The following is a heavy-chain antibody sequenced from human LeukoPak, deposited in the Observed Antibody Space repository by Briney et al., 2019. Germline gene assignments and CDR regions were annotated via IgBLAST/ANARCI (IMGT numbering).Heavy chain of an antibody. J-gene: IGHJ4*02. CDR2: ISYDGNKK. D-gene: IGHD3-22*01. V-gene: IGHV3-30-3*01. CDR3: ARKLGSPTSGYPDY. Sequence: GGSLRLSCAASGFTFSSYAMYWVRQAPGKGLEWVAVISYDGNKKYYADSVKGRFTISRDNSKNTLYLQMNSLRAEDTAVYYCARKLGSPTSGYPDYWGQGTLVTVSS. CDR1: GFTFSSYA.